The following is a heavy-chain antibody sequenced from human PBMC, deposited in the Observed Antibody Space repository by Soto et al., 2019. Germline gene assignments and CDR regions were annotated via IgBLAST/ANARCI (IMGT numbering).Heavy chain of an antibody. CDR2: ISYDGSNK. CDR3: ARADSTVKSSGYYPGDY. D-gene: IGHD3-22*01. CDR1: GFTFSSYA. V-gene: IGHV3-30-3*01. Sequence: GGSLRLSCAASGFTFSSYAMHWVRQAPGKGLEWVAVISYDGSNKCYADSVKGRFTISRDNSKNTLYLQMNSLRAEDTAVYYCARADSTVKSSGYYPGDYWCQGTLVTV. J-gene: IGHJ4*02.